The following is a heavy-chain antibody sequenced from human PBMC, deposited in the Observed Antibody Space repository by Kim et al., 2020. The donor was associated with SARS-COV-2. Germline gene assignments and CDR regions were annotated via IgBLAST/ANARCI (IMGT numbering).Heavy chain of an antibody. V-gene: IGHV6-1*01. D-gene: IGHD3-3*01. Sequence: SVKSRITINPDTSKNQFSLQLNSVTPEDTAVYYCARDRHYDFWSVNWFDPWGQGTLVTVSS. CDR3: ARDRHYDFWSVNWFDP. J-gene: IGHJ5*02.